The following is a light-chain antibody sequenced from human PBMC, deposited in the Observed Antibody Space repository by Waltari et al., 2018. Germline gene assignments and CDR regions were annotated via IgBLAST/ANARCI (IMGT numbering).Light chain of an antibody. CDR1: QTVRTTY. V-gene: IGKV3-20*01. Sequence: EIVLTQSPGTLSLSPGERATLSCRASQTVRTTYLAWYHQKPGKAPPLLIYGESSRATGIPDRFSGSGSGTDFSLTISSLEPEDFAVYYCQQYDISPLTFGGGTKVETK. CDR3: QQYDISPLT. J-gene: IGKJ4*01. CDR2: GES.